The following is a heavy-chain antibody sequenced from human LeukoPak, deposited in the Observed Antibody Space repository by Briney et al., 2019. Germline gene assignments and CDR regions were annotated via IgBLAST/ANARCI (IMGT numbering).Heavy chain of an antibody. Sequence: GGSLRLSCAVSGFTFSVYGMSWVRQAPGKGLEWLSHISSGGTTIYYADSVKGRFTVSRDNVENSLFLQMNSLRVDATAVYYCVRDFELPAAAPDYYYFYYMDVWGTGTTVTVYS. CDR1: GFTFSVYG. V-gene: IGHV3-11*04. CDR3: VRDFELPAAAPDYYYFYYMDV. J-gene: IGHJ6*03. D-gene: IGHD2-2*01. CDR2: ISSGGTTI.